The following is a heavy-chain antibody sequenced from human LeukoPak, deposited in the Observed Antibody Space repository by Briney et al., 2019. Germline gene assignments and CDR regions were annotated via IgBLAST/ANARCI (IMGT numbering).Heavy chain of an antibody. V-gene: IGHV4-38-2*01. J-gene: IGHJ5*02. Sequence: SETLSLTCAVSGYSISSGYYWGWIRQPPGKGLEWIGSIYHSGSTYYNPSLKSRVTISVDTSKNQFSLKLSSVTAADTAVYYCARHSRPANWFDPWGQGTLVTVSS. CDR2: IYHSGST. CDR1: GYSISSGYY. CDR3: ARHSRPANWFDP.